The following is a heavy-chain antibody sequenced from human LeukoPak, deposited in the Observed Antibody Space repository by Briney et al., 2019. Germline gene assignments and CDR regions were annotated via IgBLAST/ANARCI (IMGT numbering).Heavy chain of an antibody. V-gene: IGHV3-30*18. J-gene: IGHJ4*02. CDR3: AKDMGFLEWFDY. CDR1: GFTFSSYG. D-gene: IGHD3-3*01. CDR2: ISYGGSNK. Sequence: GGSLRLSCAASGFTFSSYGMHWVRQAPGKGLEWVAVISYGGSNKYYADSVKGRFTISRDNSKNTLYLQMNSLRAEDTTVYYCAKDMGFLEWFDYWGQGTLVTVSS.